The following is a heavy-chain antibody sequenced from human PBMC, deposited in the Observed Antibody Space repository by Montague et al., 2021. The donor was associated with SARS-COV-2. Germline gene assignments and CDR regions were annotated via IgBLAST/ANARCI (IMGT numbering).Heavy chain of an antibody. CDR1: GGSISGYY. D-gene: IGHD7-27*01. Sequence: SETRSLTCTVSGGSISGYYCSWFRQSAGKGLEWIGRIYNSGSTSXNPSLKSRVTMSVDTSKNQFSLNLSSVTAADTAVYHCVRDQGRSNWDYPDYWGQGTLVTVSS. V-gene: IGHV4-4*07. J-gene: IGHJ4*02. CDR3: VRDQGRSNWDYPDY. CDR2: IYNSGST.